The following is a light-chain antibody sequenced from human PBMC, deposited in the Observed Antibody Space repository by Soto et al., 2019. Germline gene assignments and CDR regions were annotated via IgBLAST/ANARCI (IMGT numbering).Light chain of an antibody. CDR1: QSVSTW. V-gene: IGKV1-5*03. Sequence: DIQMTQSPSSLSASIGDRVTITCRASQSVSTWLAWYQQKPGKAPKLLISKASSLESGVPSRFSGSGSDTEFTLTISSLQPDDFATYYCQQCDSYPWTFGQGTKVDIK. CDR2: KAS. J-gene: IGKJ1*01. CDR3: QQCDSYPWT.